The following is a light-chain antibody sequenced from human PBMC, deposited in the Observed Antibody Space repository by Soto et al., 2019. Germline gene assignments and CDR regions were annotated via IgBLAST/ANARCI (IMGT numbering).Light chain of an antibody. CDR1: QSISSW. CDR3: QQYNNWPPIT. CDR2: DAS. Sequence: DIQMTQSPSTLSASVGDRVTITCRASQSISSWLAWYQQKPGQAPKLLIYDASRLESGVPSRFSGSGSGTHFTLTISSLQSEDFAVYYCQQYNNWPPITFGQGTRLEI. J-gene: IGKJ5*01. V-gene: IGKV1-5*01.